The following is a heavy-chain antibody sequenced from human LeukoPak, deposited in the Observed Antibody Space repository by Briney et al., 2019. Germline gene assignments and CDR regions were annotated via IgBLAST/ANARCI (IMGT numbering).Heavy chain of an antibody. CDR1: GGTISLHY. CDR3: ARDRRRDRLHAFDI. Sequence: PSETQSLICTLCGGTISLHYWSWIRQPPGEGREWIAYIDYSGSTNYNPSLKSRLTISLDVSNNQFFLKLSSVTAADTALYYCARDRRRDRLHAFDIWGQGTMVTVSS. D-gene: IGHD1-26*01. J-gene: IGHJ3*02. CDR2: IDYSGST. V-gene: IGHV4-59*11.